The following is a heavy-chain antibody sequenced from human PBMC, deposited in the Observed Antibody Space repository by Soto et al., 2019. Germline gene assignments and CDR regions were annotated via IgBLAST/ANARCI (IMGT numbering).Heavy chain of an antibody. CDR3: ARNYCSGGTCYSDFDY. CDR2: IYHGGSI. CDR1: GDSISGINW. J-gene: IGHJ4*02. V-gene: IGHV4-4*02. Sequence: SETLSLTCAVSGDSISGINWWSWVRQPPGKGLERIGEIYHGGSISYNPSLKSRVTMSVDKSKNQFSLKLTSVTAADTAVYYCARNYCSGGTCYSDFDYWGQGILVTVSS. D-gene: IGHD2-15*01.